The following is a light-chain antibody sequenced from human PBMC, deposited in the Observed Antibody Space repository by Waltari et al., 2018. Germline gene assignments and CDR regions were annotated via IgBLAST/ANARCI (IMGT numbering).Light chain of an antibody. CDR1: QNIRTY. CDR2: GAS. CDR3: QQSFSSPWT. Sequence: DIQMTQSPPSLSASIGDTIPVPCRASQNIRTYLNWYQQKPAKAPKLLIFGASSLPRGVPSRFTGSASGTEFTLTITNLQPDDFATYFCQQSFSSPWTFGQGTTV. V-gene: IGKV1-39*01. J-gene: IGKJ1*01.